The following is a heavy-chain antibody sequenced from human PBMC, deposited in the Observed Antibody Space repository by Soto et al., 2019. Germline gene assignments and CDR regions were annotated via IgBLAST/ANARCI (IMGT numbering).Heavy chain of an antibody. Sequence: QVQLVQSGAEVKKPGASVKVSCKASGYTFTGYYMHWVRQAPGQGLEWMGWINPNSGGTNYAQKFQGWVTMTRDTSISTAYMELGRLRSDDTAVYYCARGQDPIYDILTGYPLDYWVQGMMVIVSS. CDR2: INPNSGGT. CDR1: GYTFTGYY. V-gene: IGHV1-2*04. CDR3: ARGQDPIYDILTGYPLDY. D-gene: IGHD3-9*01. J-gene: IGHJ4*02.